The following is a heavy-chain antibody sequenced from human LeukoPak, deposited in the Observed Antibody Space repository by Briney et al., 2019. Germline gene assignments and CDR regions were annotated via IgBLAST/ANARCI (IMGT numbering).Heavy chain of an antibody. CDR3: ARPRRDYYSYYGMNV. CDR2: XSNDGVSK. V-gene: IGHV3-30*03. Sequence: GGSLRLSCEASGFTFSNYGIHWVRQAPRKGLXXXXXXSNDGVSKHYGDSVKGGFTISRDDSKNTVFLQMNRLRGADSAVYYCARPRRDYYSYYGMNVWGQGTTVTVSS. CDR1: GFTFSNYG. J-gene: IGHJ6*02.